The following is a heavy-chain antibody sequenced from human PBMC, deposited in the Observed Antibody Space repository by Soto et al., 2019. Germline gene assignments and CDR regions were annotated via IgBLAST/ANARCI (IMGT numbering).Heavy chain of an antibody. D-gene: IGHD4-17*01. CDR1: GFTVSSYA. V-gene: IGHV3-23*01. CDR3: AKDLLYGDYVNYYYGMDV. CDR2: ISGSGGST. Sequence: PVGSLRLSCAASGFTVSSYAMSGVRQAPGKGLEWVSAISGSGGSTYYADSVKGRFTISRDNSKNTLYLQMNSLRAEDTAVYYCAKDLLYGDYVNYYYGMDVWGQGTTVTVSS. J-gene: IGHJ6*02.